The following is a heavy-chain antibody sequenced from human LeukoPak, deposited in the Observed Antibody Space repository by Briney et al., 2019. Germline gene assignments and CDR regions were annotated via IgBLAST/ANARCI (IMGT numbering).Heavy chain of an antibody. V-gene: IGHV4-34*01. CDR2: ITDTGGT. CDR1: GGSFGGYS. D-gene: IGHD3-10*01. Sequence: SETLSLTCAVFGGSFGGYSWTWIRQPPGKGLEWIGEITDTGGTNYNRSLTSRLTISLDTSQNQLSLTLRSVTAADTAVYYCARVYVTVVRGSWFDPWGQGTLVTVSS. CDR3: ARVYVTVVRGSWFDP. J-gene: IGHJ5*02.